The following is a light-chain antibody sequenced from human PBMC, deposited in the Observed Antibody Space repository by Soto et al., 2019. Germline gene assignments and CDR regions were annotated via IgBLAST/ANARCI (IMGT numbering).Light chain of an antibody. CDR3: QQLSRYPLT. CDR1: QALSNY. V-gene: IGKV1-9*01. J-gene: IGKJ4*01. CDR2: SAS. Sequence: DIQLTQSPSVLSASVGDTLTLTCQASQALSNYLAWYKQKPGKAPDLLLYSASTLQSGVPSRFRGSGSETEFSLTIRALQPEDFETYYCQQLSRYPLTFGGGTKVDIK.